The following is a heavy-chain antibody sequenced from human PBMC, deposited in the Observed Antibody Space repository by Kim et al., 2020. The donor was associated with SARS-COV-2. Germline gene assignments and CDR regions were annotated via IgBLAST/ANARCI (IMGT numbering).Heavy chain of an antibody. CDR1: GFPFGSYE. D-gene: IGHD6-13*01. V-gene: IGHV3-48*03. CDR3: ARGERSSSWYTNGMDV. Sequence: GGSLRLSCAASGFPFGSYEMNWVRQAPGKGLEWVSYISGSGGRIYYADSLKGRFIISRDSAKNSLYLQMNSLRAEDTAVYYCARGERSSSWYTNGMDVWGQGTTVTVSS. CDR2: ISGSGGRI. J-gene: IGHJ6*02.